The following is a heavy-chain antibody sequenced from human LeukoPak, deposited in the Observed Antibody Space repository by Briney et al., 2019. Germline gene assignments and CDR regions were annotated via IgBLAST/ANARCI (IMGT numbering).Heavy chain of an antibody. J-gene: IGHJ4*02. CDR2: IHNGGGTT. Sequence: GGSLRLSCAASGFTVSSNYMSWVRQAPGKGLEWVSVIHNGGGTTSYADSVKGRFTISRDNSKNTLFLQMNSLRAEDTAVYYCAKDSAFGGEDSWGQGTLVTVSS. D-gene: IGHD3-16*01. CDR3: AKDSAFGGEDS. V-gene: IGHV3-53*01. CDR1: GFTVSSNY.